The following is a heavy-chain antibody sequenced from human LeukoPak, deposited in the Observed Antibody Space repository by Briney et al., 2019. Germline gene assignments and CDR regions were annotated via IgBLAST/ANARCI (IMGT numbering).Heavy chain of an antibody. J-gene: IGHJ4*02. CDR1: GGSISSGGYS. D-gene: IGHD5-18*01. CDR2: IYHSGST. Sequence: SQTLSLTCAVSGGSISSGGYSWSWIRQPPGKGLEWIGYIYHSGSTYYNPSLKRRVTISVDRSKNQFSLKLSSVTAADTAVYYCARGGGYSYGYTLDYWGQGTLVTVSS. CDR3: ARGGGYSYGYTLDY. V-gene: IGHV4-30-2*01.